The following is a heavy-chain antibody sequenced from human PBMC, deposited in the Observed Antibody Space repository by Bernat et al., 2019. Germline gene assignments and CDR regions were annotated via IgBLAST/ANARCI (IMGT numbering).Heavy chain of an antibody. Sequence: QVQLVQSGTEVKKPGASVKVSCKASGYTFTGYYMHWVRQAPGQGLEYMGWINPESGNTHYPKNCQDKLTRTRDTSFRTVYMEGSRLRSDDTAVYCCARDPDGYGDYLTWFDTWGKGTLVAVSS. D-gene: IGHD4-17*01. J-gene: IGHJ5*02. CDR3: ARDPDGYGDYLTWFDT. CDR2: INPESGNT. V-gene: IGHV1-2*02. CDR1: GYTFTGYY.